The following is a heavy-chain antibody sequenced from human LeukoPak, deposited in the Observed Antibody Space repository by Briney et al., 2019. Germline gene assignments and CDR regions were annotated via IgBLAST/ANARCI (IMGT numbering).Heavy chain of an antibody. V-gene: IGHV1-2*02. CDR1: GYTFTGYH. CDR2: INPNSGGT. D-gene: IGHD2/OR15-2a*01. J-gene: IGHJ4*02. CDR3: ARDDYSLSGGDY. Sequence: GASVKVSCKASGYTFTGYHMHWVRQAPGQGLEWMGWINPNSGGTNYAQKFQGRVTMTRDTSISTAYMELSRLRSDDTAVYYCARDDYSLSGGDYWGQGTLVTVSS.